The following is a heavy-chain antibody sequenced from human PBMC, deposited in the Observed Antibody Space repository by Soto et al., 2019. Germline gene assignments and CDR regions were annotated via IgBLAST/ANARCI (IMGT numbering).Heavy chain of an antibody. CDR1: GGSFSGYY. CDR2: INHSGST. D-gene: IGHD2-2*01. Sequence: SETLSLTCAVYGGSFSGYYWSWIRQPPGKGLEWIGEINHSGSTNYNPSLKSRVTISVDTSKNQFSLKLSSVTAADTAVYYCARFGLVVTDARGGYYGMDVWGQGATVTV. V-gene: IGHV4-34*01. CDR3: ARFGLVVTDARGGYYGMDV. J-gene: IGHJ6*02.